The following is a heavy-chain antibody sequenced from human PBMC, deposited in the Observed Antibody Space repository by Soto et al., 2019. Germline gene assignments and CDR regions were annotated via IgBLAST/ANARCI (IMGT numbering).Heavy chain of an antibody. V-gene: IGHV3-23*01. J-gene: IGHJ5*02. Sequence: PWGSLRLSCAASGFTFISYAMIFFRQSAVKWLEWVSAISGSGGSTYYADSVKGRFTISRDNSKNTLYLQMNSLRAEDTAVYYCANPRSSYSSIAAPRGIWFDPWGQGTLVTVSS. CDR1: GFTFISYA. CDR3: ANPRSSYSSIAAPRGIWFDP. CDR2: ISGSGGST. D-gene: IGHD6-6*01.